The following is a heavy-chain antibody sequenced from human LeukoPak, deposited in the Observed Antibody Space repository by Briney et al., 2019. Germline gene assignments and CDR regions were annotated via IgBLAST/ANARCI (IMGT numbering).Heavy chain of an antibody. CDR3: ATDLGAYDSSGLSRFDY. CDR1: GYTFTSYG. Sequence: GASVKVSCKASGYTFTSYGISWVRQAPGQGLEWMGWISAYNGNTNYAQKLQGRVTMTTDTSTSTAYMELRSLRSEDTAVYYCATDLGAYDSSGLSRFDYWGQGTLVTVSS. J-gene: IGHJ4*02. V-gene: IGHV1-18*01. D-gene: IGHD3-22*01. CDR2: ISAYNGNT.